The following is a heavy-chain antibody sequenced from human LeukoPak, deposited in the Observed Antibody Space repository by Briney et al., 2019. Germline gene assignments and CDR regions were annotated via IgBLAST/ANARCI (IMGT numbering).Heavy chain of an antibody. CDR1: GGSISSYY. Sequence: PSETLSLTCTVSGGSISSYYWSWIRQPPGKALEWIGYIYYSGSTNYNPSLKSRVTISVDTSKNQFSLKLSSVTAADMAMYYCARGAAGTILLYYMDVWGKGTTVTVSS. J-gene: IGHJ6*03. CDR2: IYYSGST. D-gene: IGHD6-13*01. CDR3: ARGAAGTILLYYMDV. V-gene: IGHV4-59*01.